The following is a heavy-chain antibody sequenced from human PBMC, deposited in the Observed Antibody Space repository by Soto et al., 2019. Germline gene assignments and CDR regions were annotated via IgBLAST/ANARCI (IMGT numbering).Heavy chain of an antibody. J-gene: IGHJ6*02. D-gene: IGHD6-6*01. V-gene: IGHV6-1*01. Sequence: SQTLSLTCVISGDSVSSNSAAWNWIRQSPSRGLEWLGRTYYRSKWYYGYAVSVKSRITIKPDTSKNQFSPQLNSVTPEDTAVYYCARIHSSSSSDMDVWGQGTTVTVS. CDR2: TYYRSKWYY. CDR1: GDSVSSNSAA. CDR3: ARIHSSSSSDMDV.